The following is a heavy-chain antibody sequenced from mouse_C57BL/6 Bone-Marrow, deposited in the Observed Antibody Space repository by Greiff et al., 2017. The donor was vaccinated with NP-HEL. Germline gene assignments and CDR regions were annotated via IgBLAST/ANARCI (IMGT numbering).Heavy chain of an antibody. V-gene: IGHV1-4*01. J-gene: IGHJ3*01. CDR1: GYTFTSYT. CDR2: INPSSGYT. CDR3: ARSKYDYDVRAY. Sequence: QVQLKESGAELARPGASVKMSCKASGYTFTSYTMHWVKQRPGQGLEWIGYINPSSGYTKYNQKFKDKATLTADKSSSTAYMQLSSLTSEDSAVYYCARSKYDYDVRAYWGQGTLVTVSA. D-gene: IGHD2-4*01.